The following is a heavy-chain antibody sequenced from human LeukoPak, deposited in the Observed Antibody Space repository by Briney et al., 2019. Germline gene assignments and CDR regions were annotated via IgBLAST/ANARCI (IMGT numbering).Heavy chain of an antibody. CDR3: ARLAVLSRGY. D-gene: IGHD3-10*01. V-gene: IGHV3-23*01. CDR1: GFTLSTNA. CDR2: ISVSGVTT. Sequence: GGTLRLTCAASGFTLSTNAKSWVRQAPPQGQERVSSISVSGVTTYYADSVKGRFTISRDDSKNTLYLEMNSLRAEETAVYYCARLAVLSRGYWGQGTLVTVSS. J-gene: IGHJ4*02.